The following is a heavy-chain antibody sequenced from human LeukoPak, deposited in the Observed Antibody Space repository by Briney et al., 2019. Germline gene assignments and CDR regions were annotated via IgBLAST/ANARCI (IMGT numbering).Heavy chain of an antibody. Sequence: GGSLRLSCAASGFPFSSNWMHWVRQAPGKGLVWVSRINSDGSSPHYADSVKGRFTISRDNSKNTLYLQMNSLRAEDTAVYYCAKSRSYGGNSYFDYWGQGTLVTVSS. V-gene: IGHV3-74*01. CDR3: AKSRSYGGNSYFDY. J-gene: IGHJ4*02. D-gene: IGHD4-23*01. CDR1: GFPFSSNW. CDR2: INSDGSSP.